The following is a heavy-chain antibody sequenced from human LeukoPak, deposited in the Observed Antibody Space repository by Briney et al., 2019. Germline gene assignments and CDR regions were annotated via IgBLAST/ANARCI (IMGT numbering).Heavy chain of an antibody. V-gene: IGHV5-51*01. D-gene: IGHD3-22*01. Sequence: GESLKISCKGSGYSFTSYWIGWVRQMPGKGLEWMGIIYPGDSDTRYSPSFQGQVTISADKSISTAYLQWSSLKASDTAMYYCARHPHCYDSSGYVNPGDYYYMDVWGKGTTVTVSS. CDR2: IYPGDSDT. J-gene: IGHJ6*03. CDR1: GYSFTSYW. CDR3: ARHPHCYDSSGYVNPGDYYYMDV.